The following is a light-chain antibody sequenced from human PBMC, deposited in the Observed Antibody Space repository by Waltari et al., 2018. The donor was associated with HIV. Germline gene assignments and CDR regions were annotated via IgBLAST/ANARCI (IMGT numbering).Light chain of an antibody. CDR3: ESADSTGSHYV. CDR1: AFAKQH. Sequence: SYELTQPPSVSVSPDHTATITCPEAAFAKQHSYWYQQKAGQAPALVIFAGTERPSGIPERFSGTRSETTVTLTITGVQAEDEADYYCESADSTGSHYVFGRGTRLTVL. V-gene: IGLV3-25*03. CDR2: AGT. J-gene: IGLJ2*01.